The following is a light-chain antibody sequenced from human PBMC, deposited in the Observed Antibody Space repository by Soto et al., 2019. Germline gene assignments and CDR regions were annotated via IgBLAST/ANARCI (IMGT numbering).Light chain of an antibody. V-gene: IGLV2-8*01. CDR1: SSDVGGYNY. CDR3: SSYAGSSNV. J-gene: IGLJ1*01. Sequence: QPALAQPPSASGSPGQSVAISCTGTSSDVGGYNYVSWYQQHPGKAPKLMIYEVNKRPSGVPDRFSGSKSGNTASLTVSGLQDEDEADYYCSSYAGSSNVFGTGTKVTV. CDR2: EVN.